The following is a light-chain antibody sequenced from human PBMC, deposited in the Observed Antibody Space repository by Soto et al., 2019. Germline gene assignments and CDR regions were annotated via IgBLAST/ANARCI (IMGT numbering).Light chain of an antibody. CDR3: QQRSNWLT. CDR1: RSISNY. CDR2: DAS. Sequence: EIVLTQSPATLSLSPGERATLSCRASRSISNYLAWYQQKPGQAPRLLIYDASNRATGIPARFSGSGSGTDFTLIISSLEPEDFAVYYCQQRSNWLTFGGGTKVEIK. V-gene: IGKV3-11*01. J-gene: IGKJ4*01.